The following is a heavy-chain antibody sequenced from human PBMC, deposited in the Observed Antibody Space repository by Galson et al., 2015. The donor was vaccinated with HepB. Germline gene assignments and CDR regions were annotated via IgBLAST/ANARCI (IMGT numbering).Heavy chain of an antibody. CDR3: AKDRLEVEDYYYYMDV. D-gene: IGHD1-1*01. V-gene: IGHV3-30*18. J-gene: IGHJ6*03. Sequence: SLRLSCAASGFTFSSYGMHWVRQAPGKGLEWVAVISYDGSNKYYADSVKGRFTISRDNSKNTLYLQMNSLRAEDTAVYYCAKDRLEVEDYYYYMDVWGKGTTVTVSS. CDR1: GFTFSSYG. CDR2: ISYDGSNK.